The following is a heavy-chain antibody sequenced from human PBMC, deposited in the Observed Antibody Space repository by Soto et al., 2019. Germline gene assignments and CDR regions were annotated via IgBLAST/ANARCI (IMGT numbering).Heavy chain of an antibody. CDR1: GYTFTDYY. J-gene: IGHJ4*02. CDR2: INDNSGAT. V-gene: IGHV1-2*02. Sequence: ASVKVSCKASGYTFTDYYMHWVRRAPGQGLEWMGWINDNSGATRYSQRFQGRVTLTRDTSISXXXXXXXXXXXXXXXXYYCARDSAAAAGLXFDSWGQGXLVXVSS. D-gene: IGHD6-13*01. CDR3: ARDSAAAAGLXFDS.